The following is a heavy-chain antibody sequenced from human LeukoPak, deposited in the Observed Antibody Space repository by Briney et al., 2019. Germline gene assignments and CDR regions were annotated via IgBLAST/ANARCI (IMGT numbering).Heavy chain of an antibody. V-gene: IGHV4-34*01. J-gene: IGHJ5*02. CDR2: INHSGST. Sequence: PSETLSLTCAVYGGSFSGYYWSWIRQPPGKGLEWIGEINHSGSTNYNPSLKSRVTISVDTSKNQFSLKLSSVTAADTAVYYCARERGSSSCYGNWFDPWGQGTLVTVSS. D-gene: IGHD6-13*01. CDR1: GGSFSGYY. CDR3: ARERGSSSCYGNWFDP.